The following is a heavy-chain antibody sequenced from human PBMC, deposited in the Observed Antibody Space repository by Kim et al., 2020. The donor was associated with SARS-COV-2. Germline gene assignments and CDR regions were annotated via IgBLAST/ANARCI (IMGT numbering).Heavy chain of an antibody. D-gene: IGHD2-2*01. V-gene: IGHV1-18*01. CDR2: ISAYNGNT. J-gene: IGHJ6*02. Sequence: ASVKVSCKASGYTFTSYGISWVRQAPGQGLEWMGWISAYNGNTNYAQKLQGRVTMTTDTSTSTAYMELRSLRSDDTAVYYCARDVGVVPAAMGNYGMDVWGQGTTVTVSS. CDR3: ARDVGVVPAAMGNYGMDV. CDR1: GYTFTSYG.